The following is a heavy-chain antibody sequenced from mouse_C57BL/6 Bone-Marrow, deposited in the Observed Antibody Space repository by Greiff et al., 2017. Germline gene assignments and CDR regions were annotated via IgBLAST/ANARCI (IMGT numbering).Heavy chain of an antibody. D-gene: IGHD2-3*01. Sequence: QLKESGAELMKPGASVKLSCKATGYPFTGYWIAWVKQRPGHGLEWFGEILPGSGRTNYNEKFKGKPTFTADKSANTAYMQRSSLTTEDSALYYCARGAWLLPVCAYWGQGTLVTVSA. V-gene: IGHV1-9*01. CDR3: ARGAWLLPVCAY. CDR2: ILPGSGRT. J-gene: IGHJ3*01. CDR1: GYPFTGYW.